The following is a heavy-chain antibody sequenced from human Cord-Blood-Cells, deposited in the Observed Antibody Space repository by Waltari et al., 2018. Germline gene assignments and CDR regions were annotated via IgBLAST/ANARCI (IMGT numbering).Heavy chain of an antibody. CDR3: ARDTGDFWSGYYDY. J-gene: IGHJ4*02. D-gene: IGHD3-3*01. CDR2: IYGGCST. CDR1: GFTVSSNY. Sequence: EVQLVESGGGLIQPGGSLRLSCAASGFTVSSNYMSWVRQAPGKGLEGVSVIYGGCSTDSANSVKGRVTISRDNSKNTLYLQMNSLRAEDTAVYYCARDTGDFWSGYYDYWGQGTLVTVSS. V-gene: IGHV3-53*01.